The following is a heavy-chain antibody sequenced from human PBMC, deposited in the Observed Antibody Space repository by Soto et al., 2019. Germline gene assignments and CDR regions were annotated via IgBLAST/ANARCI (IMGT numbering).Heavy chain of an antibody. CDR2: ISYDGSKK. V-gene: IGHV3-30*04. Sequence: GGSLRLSCAASGFTFSTYAMHWVRQAPGKGLEWVAVISYDGSKKYYADSVKGRFTISRDNAKNSLYLQMNSLRAEDTAVYYCARSKPGKLRFLEWLPAGGMDVWGQGTTVTVSS. CDR1: GFTFSTYA. J-gene: IGHJ6*02. D-gene: IGHD3-3*01. CDR3: ARSKPGKLRFLEWLPAGGMDV.